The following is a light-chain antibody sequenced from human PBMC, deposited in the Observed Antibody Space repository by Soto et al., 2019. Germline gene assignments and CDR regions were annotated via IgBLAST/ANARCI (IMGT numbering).Light chain of an antibody. V-gene: IGKV3D-20*02. J-gene: IGKJ5*01. CDR3: QQRSNWPIT. CDR2: GAS. CDR1: QSVSSSY. Sequence: TRAPATLSVSPGKRVLLSCRASQSVSSSYLAWYQQRPGQAPRLLIHGASSRATGIPDRFSGSGSGTDFTLTISRLQPDDFATYYCQQRSNWPITFGQGTRLEIK.